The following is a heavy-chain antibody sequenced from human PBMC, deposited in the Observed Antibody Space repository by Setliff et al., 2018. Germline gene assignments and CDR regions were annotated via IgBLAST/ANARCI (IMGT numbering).Heavy chain of an antibody. CDR2: IYSSGST. Sequence: PSETLSLTCTVSGGSISSHYWSWIRQPAGKGLEWIGRIYSSGSTKYNPSLKSRVTISGDTSKNQFSLKLSSVTAADTAVYYCARALGYCSRTSCYADAFDIWGQGTMVTVSS. J-gene: IGHJ3*02. D-gene: IGHD2-2*01. CDR3: ARALGYCSRTSCYADAFDI. CDR1: GGSISSHY. V-gene: IGHV4-4*07.